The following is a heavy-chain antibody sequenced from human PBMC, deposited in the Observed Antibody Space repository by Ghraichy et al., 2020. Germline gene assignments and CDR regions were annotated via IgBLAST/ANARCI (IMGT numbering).Heavy chain of an antibody. Sequence: ASVKVSCKASGYTFTNYGITWVRQAPGQGLEWMGWISVYNGDTSYAQRLQGRVTMTTDTSTSTAYMELRSLRSDDTAVYYCAGDYQNTPETSGPHYWGQGTLVTVSS. CDR2: ISVYNGDT. CDR3: AGDYQNTPETSGPHY. CDR1: GYTFTNYG. D-gene: IGHD1-26*01. J-gene: IGHJ4*02. V-gene: IGHV1-18*01.